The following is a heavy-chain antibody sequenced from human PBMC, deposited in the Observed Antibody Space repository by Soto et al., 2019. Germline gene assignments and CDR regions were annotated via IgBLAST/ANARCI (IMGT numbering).Heavy chain of an antibody. CDR3: ARGTQASYPYHDAFDI. D-gene: IGHD6-6*01. J-gene: IGHJ3*02. Sequence: GASVKVSCKASGGTFSSYAISWVRQAPGQGLEWMGGIIPIFGTANYAQKFQGRVTITADKSTSTAYMELSSLRSEDTAVYYCARGTQASYPYHDAFDIWGQGTMVTVSS. V-gene: IGHV1-69*06. CDR2: IIPIFGTA. CDR1: GGTFSSYA.